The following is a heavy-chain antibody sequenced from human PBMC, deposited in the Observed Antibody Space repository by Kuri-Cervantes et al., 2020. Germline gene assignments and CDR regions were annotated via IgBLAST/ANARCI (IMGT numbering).Heavy chain of an antibody. J-gene: IGHJ4*02. Sequence: GESLKISCAASGFTFSSYGMHWVRQAPGKGLEWVAVIWYDGSNKYYADSVKGRFTISRDNSKNTLYLQMNSLRAEDTAVHYCARSIVTYYDFWSGYSRGSRGLDYWGQGTLVTVSS. CDR2: IWYDGSNK. CDR1: GFTFSSYG. D-gene: IGHD3-3*01. CDR3: ARSIVTYYDFWSGYSRGSRGLDY. V-gene: IGHV3-30*19.